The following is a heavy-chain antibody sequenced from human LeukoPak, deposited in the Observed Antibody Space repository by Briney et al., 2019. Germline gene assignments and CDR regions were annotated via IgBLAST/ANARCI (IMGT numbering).Heavy chain of an antibody. CDR2: ISGSGGST. CDR3: AKDPARNYYDSSEPN. CDR1: GFTFSSYW. D-gene: IGHD3-22*01. J-gene: IGHJ4*02. V-gene: IGHV3-23*01. Sequence: PGGSLRLSCAASGFTFSSYWMSWVRQAPGKGLEWVSAISGSGGSTYYADSVKGRFTISRDNSKNTLYLQMNSLRAEDTAVYYCAKDPARNYYDSSEPNWGQGTLVTVSS.